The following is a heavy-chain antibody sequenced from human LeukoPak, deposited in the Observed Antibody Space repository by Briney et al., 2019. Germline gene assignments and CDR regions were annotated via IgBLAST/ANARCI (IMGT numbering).Heavy chain of an antibody. D-gene: IGHD2-15*01. J-gene: IGHJ6*02. Sequence: GGSLRLSCTASGYTFSDYGMHWVRQAPGKGLEWVAVIWYDGSNKYYADSVKGRFTISRDNSRTTLYLQMNSLRAEDTAVYYCARVGYCSGGSCYPDYYYFYGMDVWGQGTTVTVSS. V-gene: IGHV3-33*08. CDR3: ARVGYCSGGSCYPDYYYFYGMDV. CDR1: GYTFSDYG. CDR2: IWYDGSNK.